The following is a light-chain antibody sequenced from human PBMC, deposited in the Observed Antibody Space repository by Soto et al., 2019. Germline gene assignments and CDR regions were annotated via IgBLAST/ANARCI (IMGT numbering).Light chain of an antibody. J-gene: IGLJ1*01. V-gene: IGLV2-14*01. CDR1: SSDVGLYDY. CDR2: AVS. Sequence: QSVLTQPASVSGSPGQSITISCTGTSSDVGLYDYVSWYQQHPGKAPQLMIYAVSNRPSGVSNRFSASKSGNTASLFISGLQAEDEADYYCSLYTSDSSYVFGSGTKGTVL. CDR3: SLYTSDSSYV.